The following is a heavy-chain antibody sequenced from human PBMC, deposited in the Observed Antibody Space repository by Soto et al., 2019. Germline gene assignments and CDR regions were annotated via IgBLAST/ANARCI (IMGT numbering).Heavy chain of an antibody. CDR1: GYTFTSYY. D-gene: IGHD5-18*01. CDR3: ARGSTAMVSGVINYYYYGMDV. Sequence: QVQLVQSGAEVKKPGASVKVSCKASGYTFTSYYMHWVRQAPGQGLEWMGIINPSGGSTSYAQKFQGRVTMTRDTSTSTVYMELSSLRSEDTAVYYCARGSTAMVSGVINYYYYGMDVWGQGTTVTVSS. J-gene: IGHJ6*02. V-gene: IGHV1-46*01. CDR2: INPSGGST.